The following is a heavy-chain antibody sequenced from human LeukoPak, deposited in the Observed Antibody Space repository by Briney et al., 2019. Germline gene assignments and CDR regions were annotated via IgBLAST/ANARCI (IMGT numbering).Heavy chain of an antibody. D-gene: IGHD3-10*01. J-gene: IGHJ4*02. CDR3: ARDIGSGSYYPLGY. CDR2: ISYDGSNK. CDR1: GFTFSSYA. V-gene: IGHV3-30-3*01. Sequence: GGSLRLSCAASGFTFSSYATHWVRQAPGKGLEWVAVISYDGSNKYYADSVKGRFTISRDNSKNTLYLQMNSLRAEDTAVYYCARDIGSGSYYPLGYWGQGTLVTVSS.